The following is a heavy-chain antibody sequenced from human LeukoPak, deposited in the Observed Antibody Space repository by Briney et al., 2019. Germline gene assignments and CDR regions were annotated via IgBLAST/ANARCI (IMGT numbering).Heavy chain of an antibody. CDR2: ISSSSSYI. CDR3: ARDRGSSSWYNWFDP. J-gene: IGHJ5*02. Sequence: GGSLRLSCAASGFTFSSYSMNWVRQAPGKGLEWVSSISSSSSYIYYADSVKGRFTISRDNAKNSLYLQMNSPRAEDTAVYYCARDRGSSSWYNWFDPWGQGTLVTVSS. V-gene: IGHV3-21*01. CDR1: GFTFSSYS. D-gene: IGHD6-13*01.